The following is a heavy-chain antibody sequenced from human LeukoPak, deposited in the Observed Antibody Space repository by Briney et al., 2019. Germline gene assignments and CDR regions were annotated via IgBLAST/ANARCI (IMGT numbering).Heavy chain of an antibody. CDR2: IYTSGSP. D-gene: IGHD6-13*01. CDR1: GGSISSYY. V-gene: IGHV4-4*07. CDR3: ARVGYSSRLDY. Sequence: SETLSLTCTVSGGSISSYYWTWIRQPAGKGLEWIGRIYTSGSPNYNPSLKSRVTMSVDTSKNQFSLKLTSVTAADTAVYYCARVGYSSRLDYWGQGTLVTVSS. J-gene: IGHJ4*02.